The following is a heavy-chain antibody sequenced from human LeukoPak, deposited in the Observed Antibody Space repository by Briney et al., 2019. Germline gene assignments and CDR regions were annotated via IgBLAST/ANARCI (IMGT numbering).Heavy chain of an antibody. J-gene: IGHJ4*02. V-gene: IGHV4-38-2*02. CDR2: INHSGST. D-gene: IGHD1-26*01. CDR1: GYSISSGYY. CDR3: TKPPAGEKKGWELIDY. Sequence: SETLSLTCTVSGYSISSGYYWGWIRQPPGKGLEWIGEINHSGSTNYNPSLKNRVTISVDTSKNQFSLKLSSVTAADTAVYYCTKPPAGEKKGWELIDYWGQGTMVTVSS.